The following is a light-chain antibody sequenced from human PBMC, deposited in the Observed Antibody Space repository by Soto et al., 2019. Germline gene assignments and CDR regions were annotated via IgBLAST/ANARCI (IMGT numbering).Light chain of an antibody. CDR3: SSYTSGNTLV. CDR2: EVS. J-gene: IGLJ2*01. Sequence: QSALTQPASVSGSPGQSITISCTGTSSDIGTYNYVSWYQQHPGKAPKLMIYEVSNRPSGVSNRFSGSKSGNTASLTISGLQAEDEADYYCSSYTSGNTLVFGGGTKLTVL. CDR1: SSDIGTYNY. V-gene: IGLV2-14*01.